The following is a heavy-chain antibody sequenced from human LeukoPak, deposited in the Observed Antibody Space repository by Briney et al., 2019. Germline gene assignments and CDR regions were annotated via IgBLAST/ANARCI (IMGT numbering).Heavy chain of an antibody. J-gene: IGHJ4*02. D-gene: IGHD6-13*01. CDR2: ISYDGSNK. CDR1: GFTFSSYG. CDR3: ANDKPAKYSSSWYYFDY. Sequence: PGGSLRLSCAASGFTFSSYGMHWVRQAPGKGLEWVAVISYDGSNKYYADSVKGRFTISRDNSKNTLYLQMNSLRAEDTAVYYCANDKPAKYSSSWYYFDYWGQGTLVTVSS. V-gene: IGHV3-30*18.